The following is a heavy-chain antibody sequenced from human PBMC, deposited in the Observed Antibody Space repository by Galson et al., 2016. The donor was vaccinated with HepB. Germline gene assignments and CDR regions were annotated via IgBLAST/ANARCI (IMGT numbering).Heavy chain of an antibody. CDR1: GFTFCSFA. D-gene: IGHD5-24*01. CDR2: IWHDGSNK. J-gene: IGHJ4*02. CDR3: AKGSDAYNDVSDY. Sequence: SLRLSCAASGFTFCSFAMHWVRQAPGKGLEWVAIIWHDGSNKYYADYAKGRFTISRDNSKNTLYLEMNSLRGEDTAMYYCAKGSDAYNDVSDYWGQGTQVTVSS. V-gene: IGHV3-33*03.